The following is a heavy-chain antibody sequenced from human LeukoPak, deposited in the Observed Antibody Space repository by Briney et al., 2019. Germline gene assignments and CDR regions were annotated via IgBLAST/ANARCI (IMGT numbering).Heavy chain of an antibody. CDR3: ATGWKAVAAPLFEY. D-gene: IGHD6-19*01. J-gene: IGHJ4*02. CDR2: FDPEDGET. V-gene: IGHV1-24*01. Sequence: ASVTVSFKVSGYTLTELSMHWVRQAPRKGLEGVGGFDPEDGETIYAQKFQGRVTMTEDPSTDTAYMELSSLRSEDTAVYYCATGWKAVAAPLFEYWGQGTLVTVSS. CDR1: GYTLTELS.